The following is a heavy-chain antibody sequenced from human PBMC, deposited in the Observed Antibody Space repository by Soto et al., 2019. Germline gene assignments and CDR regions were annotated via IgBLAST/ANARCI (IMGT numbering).Heavy chain of an antibody. J-gene: IGHJ2*01. D-gene: IGHD7-27*01. Sequence: QVQLQESGPGLVKPSQTLSLTCTVSGGSISSGDYYWSWIRQPPGKGLEWIGYIYYSGSTYYNTSLKRRVTISVDTSKNPFSLKLSSVTAADTAVYYCASNWGYGGYWYFDLWGRGTLVTVSS. CDR1: GGSISSGDYY. CDR2: IYYSGST. CDR3: ASNWGYGGYWYFDL. V-gene: IGHV4-30-4*01.